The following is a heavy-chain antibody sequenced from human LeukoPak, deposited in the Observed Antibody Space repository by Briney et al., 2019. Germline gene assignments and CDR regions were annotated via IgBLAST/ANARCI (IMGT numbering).Heavy chain of an antibody. Sequence: KTSQTLSLTCTVSSGSITSGSYYWSWIRQPPGKGLEWIGYISYSGSAFYNPSLKSRLTMSVDTSKNQFSLMLSSVTAADTAVYYCARVTGYTYGFQFDFWGQGALVIVSS. J-gene: IGHJ4*02. CDR3: ARVTGYTYGFQFDF. CDR2: ISYSGSA. V-gene: IGHV4-30-4*01. CDR1: SGSITSGSYY. D-gene: IGHD5-18*01.